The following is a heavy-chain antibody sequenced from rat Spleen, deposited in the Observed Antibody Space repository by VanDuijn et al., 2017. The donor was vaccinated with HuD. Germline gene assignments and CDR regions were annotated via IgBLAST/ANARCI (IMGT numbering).Heavy chain of an antibody. CDR1: GFTFSNYY. V-gene: IGHV5-25*01. J-gene: IGHJ4*01. D-gene: IGHD1-12*02. CDR3: AADGFYDGTYYAVYVMDA. CDR2: ISTGGDDT. Sequence: EVQLVESGGGLVQPGRSMKLSCAASGFTFSNYYMAWVRQAPTKGLEWVASISTGGDDTYYRDSVKGRFTISRADEESTLYLQMDSLRSEDTATYSCAADGFYDGTYYAVYVMDAWGQGASVTVSS.